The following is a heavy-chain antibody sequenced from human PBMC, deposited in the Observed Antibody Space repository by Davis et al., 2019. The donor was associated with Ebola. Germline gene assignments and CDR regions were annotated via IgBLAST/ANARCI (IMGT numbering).Heavy chain of an antibody. V-gene: IGHV4-34*01. D-gene: IGHD4-17*01. CDR3: ARAHDYGDTGPWYFDL. CDR1: GGSFSGYY. Sequence: PSETLSLTCAVSGGSFSGYYWSWIRQPPGKGLEWIGEINHSGRTNYNPSLKSRVTISVDMSKNQFSLKLTSVTAADTAVYYCARAHDYGDTGPWYFDLWGRGTLVTVSS. CDR2: INHSGRT. J-gene: IGHJ2*01.